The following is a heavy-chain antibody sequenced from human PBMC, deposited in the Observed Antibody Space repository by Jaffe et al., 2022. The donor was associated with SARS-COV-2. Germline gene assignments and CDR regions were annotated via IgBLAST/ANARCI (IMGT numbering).Heavy chain of an antibody. CDR3: VRSVEGYLDV. CDR2: LNSDGRII. Sequence: VQLVESGGELVQPGGSLRLSCVASGFTFSSYWMHWVRQAPGKGLVWVSRLNSDGRIITYAESVKGRFTISRDNAKNTLYLQMDSLRAEDTAVYYCVRSVEGYLDVWGRGTTVTVSS. CDR1: GFTFSSYW. D-gene: IGHD1-1*01. V-gene: IGHV3-74*03. J-gene: IGHJ6*03.